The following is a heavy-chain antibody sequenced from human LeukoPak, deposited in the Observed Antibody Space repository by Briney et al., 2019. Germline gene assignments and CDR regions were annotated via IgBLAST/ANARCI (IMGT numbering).Heavy chain of an antibody. CDR3: ARAAGRGPLSY. D-gene: IGHD6-13*01. V-gene: IGHV3-74*01. CDR2: INTDGSST. J-gene: IGHJ4*02. Sequence: GGSLRLSCAASGFTFSSYWMHWVRQAPGKGLVWVSRINTDGSSTSYADSVKGRFTISRDNAKNTLYLQMNSLRAEDTAVYYCARAAGRGPLSYWGQGTLVTVSS. CDR1: GFTFSSYW.